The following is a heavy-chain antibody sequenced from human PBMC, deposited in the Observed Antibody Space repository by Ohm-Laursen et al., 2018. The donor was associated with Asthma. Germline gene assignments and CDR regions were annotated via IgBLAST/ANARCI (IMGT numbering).Heavy chain of an antibody. Sequence: SLRLSCAASKFTFSNHWMNWVRQAPGKGLEWVANINPDGRETRHVDSVKGRFTISRDNSKNTLYLQMNSLRAEDTAVYYCATATVVTKYFQHWGQGTLVTVSS. CDR1: KFTFSNHW. CDR3: ATATVVTKYFQH. V-gene: IGHV3-7*01. CDR2: INPDGRET. D-gene: IGHD4-23*01. J-gene: IGHJ1*01.